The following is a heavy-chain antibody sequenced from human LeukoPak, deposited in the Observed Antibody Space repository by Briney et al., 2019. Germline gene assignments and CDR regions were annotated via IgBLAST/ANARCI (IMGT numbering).Heavy chain of an antibody. V-gene: IGHV4-39*01. J-gene: IGHJ4*02. D-gene: IGHD3-10*01. CDR1: GGSISSSRYY. CDR3: ARPPYYGSGSYFLI. CDR2: IYYSGST. Sequence: SETLSLTCTVSGGSISSSRYYWGWIRQPPGKWLEWIGCIYYSGSTYYNPSLKSRVTISVDTSKNQFSLKLSSVTAADTAVYYCARPPYYGSGSYFLIWGQGTLVTVSS.